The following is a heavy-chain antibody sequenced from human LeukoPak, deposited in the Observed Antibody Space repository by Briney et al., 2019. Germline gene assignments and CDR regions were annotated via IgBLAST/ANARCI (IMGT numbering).Heavy chain of an antibody. Sequence: SGGSLRLSCAASGFTFSDYYMSWIRQAPGKGLEWVSYISSSGSTIYYADSVKGRFTISRDNAKNSLYLQMNSLRAEDTAMYYCASPPRGNYYESSGYFDYWGQGTLVTVSS. J-gene: IGHJ4*02. D-gene: IGHD3-22*01. V-gene: IGHV3-11*01. CDR2: ISSSGSTI. CDR1: GFTFSDYY. CDR3: ASPPRGNYYESSGYFDY.